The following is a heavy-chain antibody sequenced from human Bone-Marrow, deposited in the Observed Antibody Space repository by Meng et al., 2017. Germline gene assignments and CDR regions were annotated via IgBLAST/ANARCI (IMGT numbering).Heavy chain of an antibody. CDR2: IYYSGST. D-gene: IGHD2-15*01. Sequence: SETLSLTCTVSGCSISSSNYYWGGIRQPPGKGLEWIGSIYYSGSTYYNPSLKSRVTISVDTSKNQFSLKLSYVTAADTSVYYCARVICSGGSCYVLDSWGQGTLVTGSS. V-gene: IGHV4-39*07. CDR3: ARVICSGGSCYVLDS. CDR1: GCSISSSNYY. J-gene: IGHJ4*02.